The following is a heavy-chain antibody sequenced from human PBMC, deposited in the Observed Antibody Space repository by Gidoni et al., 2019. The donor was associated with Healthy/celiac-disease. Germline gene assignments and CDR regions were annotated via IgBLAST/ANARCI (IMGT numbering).Heavy chain of an antibody. CDR2: LNAGNGNT. J-gene: IGHJ4*02. D-gene: IGHD1-26*01. V-gene: IGHV1-3*01. CDR3: ARGWDLLFSFDY. Sequence: QVQLVQSGAEVKKPGASVKVSCQASGYAFTSYGIHWVRQAPGQRLKWMGWLNAGNGNTKYSQKFQGRVTITRDTSASTVYMELSSLRSEDSAVYFCARGWDLLFSFDYWGQGTLVTVSS. CDR1: GYAFTSYG.